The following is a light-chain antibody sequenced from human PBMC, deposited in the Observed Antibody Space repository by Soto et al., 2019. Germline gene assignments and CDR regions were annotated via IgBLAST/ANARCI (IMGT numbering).Light chain of an antibody. CDR2: DAS. CDR3: QQGSNGPPGLT. Sequence: EIVLTQSPATLSLSPGERATLSCRASQSVSSYLAWYQQKPGQAPRLLIYDASNRTTGIPARFSGSGSGTDFALTISILGPQGFEFCTDQQGSNGPPGLTFGGGTTVEIK. J-gene: IGKJ4*01. CDR1: QSVSSY. V-gene: IGKV3-11*01.